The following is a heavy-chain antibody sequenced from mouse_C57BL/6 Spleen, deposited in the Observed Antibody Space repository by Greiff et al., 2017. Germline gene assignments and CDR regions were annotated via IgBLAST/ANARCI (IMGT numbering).Heavy chain of an antibody. Sequence: VQLQQSGPELVKPGASVKIPCKASGYTFTDYNMDWVKQSHGKSLEWIGDINPNNGGTIYNQKFKGKATLTVDKSSSTAYMELRSLTSEDTAVYYCARDYYGSSYPYWYFDVWGTGTTVTVSS. CDR1: GYTFTDYN. CDR2: INPNNGGT. CDR3: ARDYYGSSYPYWYFDV. V-gene: IGHV1-18*01. J-gene: IGHJ1*03. D-gene: IGHD1-1*01.